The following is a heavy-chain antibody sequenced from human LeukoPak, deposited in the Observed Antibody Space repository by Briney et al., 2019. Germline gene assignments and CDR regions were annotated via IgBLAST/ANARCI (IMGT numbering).Heavy chain of an antibody. D-gene: IGHD6-19*01. J-gene: IGHJ4*02. V-gene: IGHV4-59*08. CDR2: IYYSGST. CDR1: GGSISSYY. Sequence: SSETLSLTCTVSGGSISSYYWSWIRQPPGKGLEWIGYIYYSGSTNYNPSLKSRVTISVDTSKNQFSLKLSSVTAADTAVYYCARRASVAGTRTHQWYFDYWGQGTLVTVSS. CDR3: ARRASVAGTRTHQWYFDY.